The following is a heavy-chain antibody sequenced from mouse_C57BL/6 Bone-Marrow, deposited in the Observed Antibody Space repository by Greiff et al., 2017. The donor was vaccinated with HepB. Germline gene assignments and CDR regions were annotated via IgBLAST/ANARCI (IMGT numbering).Heavy chain of an antibody. Sequence: QVHVKQSGAELVRPGSSVKLSCKASGYTFTSYWMDWVKQRPGQGLEWIGNIYPSDSETHYNQKFQDKATLTVDKSSSTAYMQLSSLTSEDSAVYYCAREGRQLRLRDYWGQGTTLTVSS. CDR1: GYTFTSYW. CDR3: AREGRQLRLRDY. J-gene: IGHJ2*01. V-gene: IGHV1-61*01. D-gene: IGHD3-2*02. CDR2: IYPSDSET.